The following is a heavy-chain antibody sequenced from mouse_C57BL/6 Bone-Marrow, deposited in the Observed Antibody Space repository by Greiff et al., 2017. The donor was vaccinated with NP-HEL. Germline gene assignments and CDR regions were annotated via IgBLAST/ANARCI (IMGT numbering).Heavy chain of an antibody. CDR1: GYTFTSYD. CDR3: ARPAYYSNSYWYFDV. J-gene: IGHJ1*03. Sequence: VQLQQSGPELVKPGASVKLSCKASGYTFTSYDINWVKQRPGQGLEWIGCIYPRAGSTKYNEKFKGKATLTVDTSSSTAYMELHSLTSEDYAVYFCARPAYYSNSYWYFDVWGTGTTVTVSS. CDR2: IYPRAGST. D-gene: IGHD2-5*01. V-gene: IGHV1-85*01.